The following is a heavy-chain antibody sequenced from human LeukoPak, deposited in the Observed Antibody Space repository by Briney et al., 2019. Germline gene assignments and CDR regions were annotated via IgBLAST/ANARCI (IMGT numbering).Heavy chain of an antibody. D-gene: IGHD3-16*02. Sequence: SETLSLTCTVSGGSISSYYWSWIRQPPGKGLEWIGYIYYSGSTNYNPSLKSRVTISVDTSKNQFSLKLSSVTAADTAVYYCARGYYYDYVWGSYRYLYYFDYWGQGTLVTVSS. CDR2: IYYSGST. CDR1: GGSISSYY. J-gene: IGHJ4*02. V-gene: IGHV4-59*01. CDR3: ARGYYYDYVWGSYRYLYYFDY.